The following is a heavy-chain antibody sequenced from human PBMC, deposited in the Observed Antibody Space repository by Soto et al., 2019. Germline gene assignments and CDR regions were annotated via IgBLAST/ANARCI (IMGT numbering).Heavy chain of an antibody. CDR3: ARVVRRIVVVPAAPYYGMDV. CDR1: GFTFSDYY. CDR2: ISSSGSTI. Sequence: PGGSLRLSCAASGFTFSDYYMSWIRQAPGKGLEWVSYISSSGSTIYYADSVKGRFTISRDNAKNSLYLQMNSLRAEDTAVYYCARVVRRIVVVPAAPYYGMDVWGQGTTVTVSS. J-gene: IGHJ6*02. D-gene: IGHD2-2*01. V-gene: IGHV3-11*01.